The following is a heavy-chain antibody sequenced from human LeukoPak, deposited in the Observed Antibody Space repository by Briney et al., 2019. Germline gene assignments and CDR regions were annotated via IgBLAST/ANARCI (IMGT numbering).Heavy chain of an antibody. D-gene: IGHD6-6*01. CDR3: ARDHAYECSSSRTLDY. CDR1: GYTFTSYG. J-gene: IGHJ4*02. CDR2: ISAYNGNT. V-gene: IGHV1-18*01. Sequence: ASVRVSCKASGYTFTSYGISWVRQAPGQGLEWMGWISAYNGNTNYAQKLQGRVTMTTDTSTSTAYMELRSLRSDDTAVYYCARDHAYECSSSRTLDYWGQGTLVTVSS.